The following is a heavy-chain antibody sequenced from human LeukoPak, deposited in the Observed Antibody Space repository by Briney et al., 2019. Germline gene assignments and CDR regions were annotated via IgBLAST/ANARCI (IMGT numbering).Heavy chain of an antibody. D-gene: IGHD6-13*01. CDR2: IYYSGST. V-gene: IGHV4-59*07. CDR3: ATHTGYSSSWYPFDY. J-gene: IGHJ4*02. Sequence: SDTLSLTCTVSGGSISSYYWRWIRQPPGKGLEWIGYIYYSGSTNYNPSLKSRVTISVDTFKNQFSLKLSSVTAADTAVYYCATHTGYSSSWYPFDYWGQGTLVTVSS. CDR1: GGSISSYY.